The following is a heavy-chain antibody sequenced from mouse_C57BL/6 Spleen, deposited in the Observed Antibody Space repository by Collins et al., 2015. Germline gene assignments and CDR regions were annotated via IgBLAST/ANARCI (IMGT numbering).Heavy chain of an antibody. J-gene: IGHJ1*03. Sequence: EVQLVESGGGLVKPGGSLKLSCAASGFTFSDYGMHWVRQAPEKGLEWVAYISSGSSTIYYADTVKGRFTISGDNAKNTLFLQMTSLRSEDTAMYYCAGDGYYLWYFDVWGTGTTVTVSS. CDR2: ISSGSSTI. D-gene: IGHD2-3*01. CDR3: AGDGYYLWYFDV. CDR1: GFTFSDYG. V-gene: IGHV5-17*01.